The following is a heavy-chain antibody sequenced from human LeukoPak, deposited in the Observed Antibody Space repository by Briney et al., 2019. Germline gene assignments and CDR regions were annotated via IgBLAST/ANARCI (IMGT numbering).Heavy chain of an antibody. J-gene: IGHJ3*02. CDR3: ARGRNIVLMVYAPDAFDI. CDR1: GGSISSYY. CDR2: IYYSGST. Sequence: PSETLSLTCTVSGGSISSYYWSWIRQPPGKGLGWIGYIYYSGSTNYNPSLKSRVAISVDTSKNQFSLKLSSVTAADTAVYYCARGRNIVLMVYAPDAFDIWGQGTMVTVSS. D-gene: IGHD2-8*01. V-gene: IGHV4-59*01.